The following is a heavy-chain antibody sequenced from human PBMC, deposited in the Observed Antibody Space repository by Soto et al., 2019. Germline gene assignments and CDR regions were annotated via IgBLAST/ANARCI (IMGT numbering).Heavy chain of an antibody. J-gene: IGHJ4*02. CDR1: GFSISSCSFY. CDR2: NYYSERY. D-gene: IGHD3-16*01. V-gene: IGHV4-39*01. CDR3: ATTRLAKYDYTSVPRRESFDY. Sequence: PSETLSLTCTASGFSISSCSFYWGWIRPPPGLGLVWIGSNYYSERYYYDPSNRSRVTISVDTYNTQYSQKLSSVAADNAAVYYCATTRLAKYDYTSVPRRESFDYWGQGTLVTVS.